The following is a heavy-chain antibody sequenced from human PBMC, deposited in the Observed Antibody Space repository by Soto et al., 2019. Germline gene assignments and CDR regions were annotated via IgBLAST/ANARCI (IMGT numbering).Heavy chain of an antibody. CDR3: AVEWLRLIGPFDY. CDR2: IIPIFGTA. V-gene: IGHV1-69*01. CDR1: GGTFSSYA. J-gene: IGHJ4*02. D-gene: IGHD5-12*01. Sequence: QVQLVQSGDEVKKPGSSVKVSCKASGGTFSSYAISWVRQAPGQGLEWMGGIIPIFGTANYAQKFQGRVTITADESTSTAYMELSSLRSEDTAVYYCAVEWLRLIGPFDYWGQGTLVSVSS.